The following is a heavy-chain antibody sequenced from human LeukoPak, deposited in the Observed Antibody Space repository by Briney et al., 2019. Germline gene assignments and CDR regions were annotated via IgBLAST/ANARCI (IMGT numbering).Heavy chain of an antibody. D-gene: IGHD2-2*01. Sequence: GASVKVSCKASGYTLTGYYMHWVRQAPGQGLEWMGWINPNSGGANYAQKFQGRVTMTRDTSISTAYMELSRLRSDDTAVCYCARRAVVVPAAIAATPDNWFDPWGQGTLVTVSS. CDR3: ARRAVVVPAAIAATPDNWFDP. CDR2: INPNSGGA. CDR1: GYTLTGYY. J-gene: IGHJ5*02. V-gene: IGHV1-2*02.